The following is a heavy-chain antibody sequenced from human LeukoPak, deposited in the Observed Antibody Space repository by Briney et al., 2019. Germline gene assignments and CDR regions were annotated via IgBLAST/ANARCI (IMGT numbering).Heavy chain of an antibody. V-gene: IGHV5-51*01. CDR3: ARPYCSSTSCPNWFDP. CDR1: GYSFTSYW. D-gene: IGHD2-2*01. CDR2: IYPGDSDT. J-gene: IGHJ5*02. Sequence: GKSLKISCKGSGYSFTSYWIGWVRQMPGKGLEWMGIIYPGDSDTRYSPSFQGQVTISADKSISTAYLQWSSLKASDTAMYYCARPYCSSTSCPNWFDPWGQGTLVTVSS.